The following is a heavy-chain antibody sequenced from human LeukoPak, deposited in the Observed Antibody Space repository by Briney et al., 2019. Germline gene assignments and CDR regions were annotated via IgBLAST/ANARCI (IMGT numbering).Heavy chain of an antibody. CDR3: ARHPQGGSGATNWFDP. J-gene: IGHJ5*02. D-gene: IGHD3-10*01. V-gene: IGHV5-10-1*01. CDR2: IDPSDSYT. Sequence: GESLRISCKGSGYSFTSYWISWVRQMPGKGLEWMGRIDPSDSYTNYSPSFQGHVTISADKSISTAYLQRSSLKASDTAMYYCARHPQGGSGATNWFDPWGQGTLVTVSS. CDR1: GYSFTSYW.